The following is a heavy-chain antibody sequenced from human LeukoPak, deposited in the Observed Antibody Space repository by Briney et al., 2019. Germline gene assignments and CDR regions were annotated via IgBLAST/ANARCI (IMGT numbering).Heavy chain of an antibody. CDR1: GFTFSSYS. J-gene: IGHJ4*02. CDR2: ISSSSSYI. V-gene: IGHV3-21*04. Sequence: KPGGSLRLSCAASGFTFSSYSMNWVRQAPGKGLEWVSSISSSSSYIYYADSVKGRFTISRDNYKNTLYLQMNSLRGEDTAMYYCARDLDYFDSSGSHRRRNYFDYWGQGTLVTVSS. D-gene: IGHD3-22*01. CDR3: ARDLDYFDSSGSHRRRNYFDY.